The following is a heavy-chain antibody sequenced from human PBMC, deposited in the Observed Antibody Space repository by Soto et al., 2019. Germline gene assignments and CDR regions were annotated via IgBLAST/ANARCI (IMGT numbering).Heavy chain of an antibody. CDR1: GYIFRGSG. V-gene: IGHV1-18*01. CDR3: ARGYYNYFAMDV. CDR2: ISVYNGYT. Sequence: ASVKVSFKASGYIFRGSGITWVRQAPGQGLEWMGWISVYNGYTNYAQNIQGRVTMTTDTSTTTAYMELRSLTSDDTAVYYCARGYYNYFAMDVGGQGTTVTVSS. J-gene: IGHJ6*02.